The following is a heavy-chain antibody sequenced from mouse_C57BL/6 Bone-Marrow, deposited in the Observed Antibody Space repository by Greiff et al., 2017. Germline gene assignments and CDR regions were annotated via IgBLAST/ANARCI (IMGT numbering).Heavy chain of an antibody. CDR1: GFSLTSYG. V-gene: IGHV2-2*01. CDR3: DKEGISYAMDY. J-gene: IGHJ4*01. CDR2: IWSGGST. Sequence: VQLQESGPGLVQPSQSLSITCTASGFSLTSYGVHWVRQSPGKGLEWLGVIWSGGSTDYNAAFISRLSISKDNSTSQVFFIMNSLQADDTAIYYSDKEGISYAMDYWGQGTSVTVSS.